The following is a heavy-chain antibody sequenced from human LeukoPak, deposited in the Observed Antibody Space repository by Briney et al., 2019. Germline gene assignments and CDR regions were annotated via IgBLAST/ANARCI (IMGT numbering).Heavy chain of an antibody. CDR1: GYTFTSYD. CDR3: ARDLGANDYGGKEAGDY. D-gene: IGHD4-23*01. J-gene: IGHJ4*02. Sequence: ASVKVSCKASGYTFTSYDINWVRQATGQGLEWMGWMNPNSGNTGYAQKFQGRVTITRNTSISTAYMELSSLRSEDTAVYYCARDLGANDYGGKEAGDYWGQGTLVTVSS. CDR2: MNPNSGNT. V-gene: IGHV1-8*03.